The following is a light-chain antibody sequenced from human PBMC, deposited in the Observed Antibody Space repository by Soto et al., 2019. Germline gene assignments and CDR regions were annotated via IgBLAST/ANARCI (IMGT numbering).Light chain of an antibody. CDR3: QQYDSYSYT. J-gene: IGKJ2*01. CDR2: AAS. V-gene: IGKV1-5*03. Sequence: DIQMTQSPSTLSASVGDRVTITCRASPSIGEWLAWFQQKPGKAPKLLIFAASTLESGVPPRFSGSGSGTDFTLTISSLQPDDFATYFCQQYDSYSYTFGQGTKLEIK. CDR1: PSIGEW.